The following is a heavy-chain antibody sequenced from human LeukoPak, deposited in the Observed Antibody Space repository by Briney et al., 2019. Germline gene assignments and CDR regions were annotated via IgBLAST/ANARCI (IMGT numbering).Heavy chain of an antibody. CDR1: GYTFTGYY. Sequence: ASVKVSCKASGYTFTGYYMHWVRQAPGQGLEWMGWINPNSAGTNYAQKFQGRVTMTRDTSISTAYMELSRLRSDDTAVYYCARGDYFDSSGYYPMGYWGQGTLVTVSS. CDR3: ARGDYFDSSGYYPMGY. J-gene: IGHJ4*02. D-gene: IGHD3-22*01. CDR2: INPNSAGT. V-gene: IGHV1-2*02.